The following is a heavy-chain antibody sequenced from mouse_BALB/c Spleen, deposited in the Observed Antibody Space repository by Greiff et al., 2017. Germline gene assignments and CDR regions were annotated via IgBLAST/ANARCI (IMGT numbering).Heavy chain of an antibody. J-gene: IGHJ1*01. D-gene: IGHD1-1*01. CDR3: ARDKYYGSSHWYFDV. CDR2: IWGDGST. V-gene: IGHV2-6-7*01. Sequence: QVQLKQSGPGLVAPSQSLSITCTVSGFSLTGYGVNWVRQPPGKGLEWLGMIWGDGSTDYNSALKSRLSISKDNSKSQVFLKMNSLQTDDTARYYCARDKYYGSSHWYFDVWGAGTTVTVSS. CDR1: GFSLTGYG.